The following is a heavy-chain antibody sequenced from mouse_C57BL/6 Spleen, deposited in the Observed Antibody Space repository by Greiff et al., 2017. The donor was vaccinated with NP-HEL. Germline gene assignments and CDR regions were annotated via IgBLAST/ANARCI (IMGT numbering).Heavy chain of an antibody. V-gene: IGHV6-6*01. CDR1: GFTFSDAW. CDR2: IRNKANNHAT. Sequence: EVKLMESGGGLVQPGGSMKLSCAASGFTFSDAWMDWVRQSPEKGLEWVAEIRNKANNHATYYAESVKGRFTISRDDSKSSVYLQMNSLRAEDTGIYYCTRPEGNYAYDYAMDYWGQGTSVTVSS. CDR3: TRPEGNYAYDYAMDY. D-gene: IGHD2-1*01. J-gene: IGHJ4*01.